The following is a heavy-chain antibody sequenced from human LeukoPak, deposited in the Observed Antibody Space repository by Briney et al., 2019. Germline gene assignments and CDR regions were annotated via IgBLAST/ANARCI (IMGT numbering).Heavy chain of an antibody. CDR3: ARDMRVGPTIPVAALNDY. CDR1: GFTFDDHV. Sequence: GGSLRLSCAASGFTFDDHVMRWVRQAPGKGLQWVSLISGDGGSKYYSDSVQGRFTISRDNSKNFLYLQTNSLRTEDTGFYYCARDMRVGPTIPVAALNDYWGQGTLVTVSS. CDR2: ISGDGGSK. J-gene: IGHJ4*02. V-gene: IGHV3-43*02. D-gene: IGHD6-19*01.